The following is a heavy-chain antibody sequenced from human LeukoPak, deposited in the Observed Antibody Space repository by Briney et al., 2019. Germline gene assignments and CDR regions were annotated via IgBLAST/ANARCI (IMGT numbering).Heavy chain of an antibody. CDR3: ARDSPLITGTTSRLFDY. CDR2: ISAYNSNT. Sequence: ASVKVSCKASGYTFTSYGISWVRQAPGQGLEWMGWISAYNSNTNYAQKLQGRVTMTTDTSTSTAYMELRSLRSDDTAVYYCARDSPLITGTTSRLFDYWGQGTLVTVSS. CDR1: GYTFTSYG. V-gene: IGHV1-18*01. J-gene: IGHJ4*02. D-gene: IGHD1-7*01.